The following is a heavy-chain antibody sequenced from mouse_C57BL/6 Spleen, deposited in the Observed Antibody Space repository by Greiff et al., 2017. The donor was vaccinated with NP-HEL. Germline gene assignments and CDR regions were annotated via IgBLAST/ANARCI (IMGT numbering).Heavy chain of an antibody. CDR1: GFNIKDDY. CDR3: TASLRREDYFDY. J-gene: IGHJ2*01. V-gene: IGHV14-4*01. D-gene: IGHD1-2*01. Sequence: VQLQQSGAELVRPGASVKLSCTASGFNIKDDYMHWVKQRPEQGLEWIGWIDPENGDTEYASKFQGKATITADTSSNTAYLQLSSLTSEDTAVYYCTASLRREDYFDYWGQGTTLTVSA. CDR2: IDPENGDT.